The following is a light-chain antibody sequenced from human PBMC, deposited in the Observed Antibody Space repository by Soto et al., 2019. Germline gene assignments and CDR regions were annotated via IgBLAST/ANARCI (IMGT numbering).Light chain of an antibody. CDR1: QSLNTIY. Sequence: EMVSSQPPVTLSLSPGERATLSCRAIQSLNTIYLAWYQQKPGQAPRLVIYNASRRATGIPDRFSGSGSGTDFTLTISRLEPEDFAVYYCQQYGSSPPRTFGQGTKVDNK. J-gene: IGKJ1*01. V-gene: IGKV3-20*01. CDR3: QQYGSSPPRT. CDR2: NAS.